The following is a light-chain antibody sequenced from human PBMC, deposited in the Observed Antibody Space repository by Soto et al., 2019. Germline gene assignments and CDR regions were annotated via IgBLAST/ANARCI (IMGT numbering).Light chain of an antibody. CDR3: CSFAVSDTYV. J-gene: IGLJ1*01. V-gene: IGLV2-23*01. CDR2: EAN. Sequence: QSVLTQPASVSGSPGQSITISCTGTSNDVGGYDLVSWYQQHPGKAPKLIIYEANKRPSEVSIRFSGSKSGNTASLTISGLQTEDEADYYCCSFAVSDTYVFGTGTKVTVL. CDR1: SNDVGGYDL.